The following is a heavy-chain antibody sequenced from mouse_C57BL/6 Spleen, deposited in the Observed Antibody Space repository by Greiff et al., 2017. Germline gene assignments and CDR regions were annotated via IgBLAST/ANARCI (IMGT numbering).Heavy chain of an antibody. V-gene: IGHV1-80*01. CDR1: GYAFSSYW. D-gene: IGHD3-2*02. Sequence: QVQLQQSGAELVKPGASVKISCKASGYAFSSYWMNWVKQRPGKGLEWIGQIYPGDGDTNYNGKFKGKATLTADKSSSTAYMQLSSLTSEDSAVYFCARRGGQLMLLAWFAYWGQGTLVTVSA. J-gene: IGHJ3*01. CDR2: IYPGDGDT. CDR3: ARRGGQLMLLAWFAY.